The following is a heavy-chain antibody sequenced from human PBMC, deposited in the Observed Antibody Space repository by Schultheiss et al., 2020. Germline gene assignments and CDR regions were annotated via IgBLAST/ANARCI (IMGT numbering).Heavy chain of an antibody. J-gene: IGHJ3*02. CDR3: ARSALWFGELWKFDI. V-gene: IGHV4-34*01. Sequence: SETLSLTCAVYGGSFSGYYWSWIRQPPGKGLEWIGEINHSGSTNYNPSLKSRVTISVDTSKNQFSLKLSSVTAADTAVYYCARSALWFGELWKFDIWGQGTMVTV. D-gene: IGHD3-10*01. CDR2: INHSGST. CDR1: GGSFSGYY.